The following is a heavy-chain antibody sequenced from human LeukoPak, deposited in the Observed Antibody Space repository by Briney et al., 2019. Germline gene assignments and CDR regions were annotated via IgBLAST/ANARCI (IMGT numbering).Heavy chain of an antibody. CDR1: GYTFTSYG. Sequence: ASVKVSCKASGYTFTSYGISWVRQAPGQGLEWMGWISAYNGNTNYAQKLQGGVTMTTDTSTSTAYMELRSLRSDDTAVYYCARDPLPIVVVPAAMNWFDPWGQGTLVTVSS. J-gene: IGHJ5*02. D-gene: IGHD2-2*01. CDR3: ARDPLPIVVVPAAMNWFDP. CDR2: ISAYNGNT. V-gene: IGHV1-18*01.